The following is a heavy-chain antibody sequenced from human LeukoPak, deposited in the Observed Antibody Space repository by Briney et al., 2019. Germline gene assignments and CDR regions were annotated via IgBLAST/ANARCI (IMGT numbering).Heavy chain of an antibody. Sequence: SETLSLTCTVSGGSMSSYYWSWIRQTPGKGLEWIGYIYYSGTTNYNPSLKSRVTISIDTSKNQFSLRVTSVTAADTAVYYCARRDSSVWYLDYWCHGALVSVSS. CDR3: ARRDSSVWYLDY. D-gene: IGHD6-19*01. J-gene: IGHJ4*01. V-gene: IGHV4-59*08. CDR1: GGSMSSYY. CDR2: IYYSGTT.